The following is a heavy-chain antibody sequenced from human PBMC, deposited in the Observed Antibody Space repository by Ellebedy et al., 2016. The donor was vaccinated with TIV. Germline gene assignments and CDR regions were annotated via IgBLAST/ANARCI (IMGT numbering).Heavy chain of an antibody. CDR3: AKRVTMVREVITYYHYTMDV. CDR1: GFTFNSYA. Sequence: GESLKISCVASGFTFNSYAMSWVRQAPGKGLGWVSSLSASGGSTYYADSVKGRFTISRDNSKTTLYLQMNSLRDEDTAVYYCAKRVTMVREVITYYHYTMDVWGQGTTVTVSS. D-gene: IGHD3-10*01. CDR2: LSASGGST. J-gene: IGHJ6*02. V-gene: IGHV3-23*01.